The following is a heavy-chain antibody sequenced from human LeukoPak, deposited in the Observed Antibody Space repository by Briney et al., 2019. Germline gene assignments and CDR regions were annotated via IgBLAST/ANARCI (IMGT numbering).Heavy chain of an antibody. V-gene: IGHV1-46*01. CDR1: GYTFTNYY. CDR2: INPSDGIT. D-gene: IGHD2/OR15-2a*01. Sequence: ASVKVSCKASGYTFTNYYLHWVRQAPGQGLEWMGLINPSDGITTYAQNFRGRVIMTRDTSTSTVIMEVTSLTSEDTAVYYCAREPGHSTCYFDFWGQGTLVTVSS. CDR3: AREPGHSTCYFDF. J-gene: IGHJ4*02.